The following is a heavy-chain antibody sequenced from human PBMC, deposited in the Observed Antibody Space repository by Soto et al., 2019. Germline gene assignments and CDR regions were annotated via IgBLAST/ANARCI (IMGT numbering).Heavy chain of an antibody. Sequence: GGSLRLSCAASGFMFSHDWMNWVQQGPGKGLEWIARTISGGSRVTYADSVEGRFTITRDNAKNMLFLEMHSLTVEDTAVYYCARERTSKGGLDVWGQGTTVTVSS. V-gene: IGHV3-74*01. CDR3: ARERTSKGGLDV. J-gene: IGHJ6*02. CDR2: TISGGSRV. CDR1: GFMFSHDW.